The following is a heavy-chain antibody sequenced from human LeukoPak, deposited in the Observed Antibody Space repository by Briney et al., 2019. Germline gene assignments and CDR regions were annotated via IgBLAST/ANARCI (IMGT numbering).Heavy chain of an antibody. Sequence: ASVKVSCKASGYTFTSYYMHWVRQAPGQGLEWMGIINPSGGSTSYAQKFQGRVTMTRDTSTSTVYMELSSLRSEDTAVYYCARDYGSGSYSSDFDYWGQGTLVTVSS. J-gene: IGHJ4*02. CDR1: GYTFTSYY. CDR3: ARDYGSGSYSSDFDY. D-gene: IGHD3-10*01. V-gene: IGHV1-46*01. CDR2: INPSGGST.